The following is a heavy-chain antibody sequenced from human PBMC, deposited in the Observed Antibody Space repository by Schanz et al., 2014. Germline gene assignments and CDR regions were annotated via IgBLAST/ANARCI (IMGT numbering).Heavy chain of an antibody. Sequence: QVQLVESGGGVVQPGRSRRLSCEASGFTFSSYGVHWVRQAPGKGLEWVAVISYDGNNEDYADSVKGRFSISRDNSQNTLYLQMDSLRPEDTAVYFCAKDTGYCHGGACYCFEYWGLGILVTVSS. J-gene: IGHJ4*02. V-gene: IGHV3-30*18. CDR1: GFTFSSYG. D-gene: IGHD2-8*02. CDR3: AKDTGYCHGGACYCFEY. CDR2: ISYDGNNE.